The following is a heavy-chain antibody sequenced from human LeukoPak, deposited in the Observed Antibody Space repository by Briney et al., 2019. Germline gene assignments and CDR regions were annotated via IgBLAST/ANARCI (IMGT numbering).Heavy chain of an antibody. Sequence: SETLSLTCSVSGASISTSIYYWGWIRQPPGKGLEWIGSFFYSGSTYYNPSLRSRVTISVDTSKNQFSLKLTSVTAADTAVYFCASDTVVADGFFHSWGQGTLVTVSA. D-gene: IGHD6-19*01. CDR1: GASISTSIYY. J-gene: IGHJ5*02. V-gene: IGHV4-39*07. CDR3: ASDTVVADGFFHS. CDR2: FFYSGST.